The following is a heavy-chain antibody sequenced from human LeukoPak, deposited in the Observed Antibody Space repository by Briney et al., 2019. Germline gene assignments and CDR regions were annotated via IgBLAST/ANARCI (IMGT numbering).Heavy chain of an antibody. CDR1: GFTFSSYW. V-gene: IGHV3-74*01. J-gene: IGHJ4*02. Sequence: GGSLRLSCAASGFTFSSYWMHWVRQATGKGLVWVSRINSDGSSTSYADSVKGRFTISRDNAKNTLYLQMNSLRAEDTAVYYCARVRYDSSGYYSIFDYCGQGTLVTVSS. D-gene: IGHD3-22*01. CDR3: ARVRYDSSGYYSIFDY. CDR2: INSDGSST.